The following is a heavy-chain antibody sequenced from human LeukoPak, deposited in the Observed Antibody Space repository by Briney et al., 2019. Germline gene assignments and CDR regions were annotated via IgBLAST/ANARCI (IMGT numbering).Heavy chain of an antibody. D-gene: IGHD5-12*01. CDR2: IYYSGST. CDR1: GGSISSYY. V-gene: IGHV4-59*08. J-gene: IGHJ4*02. CDR3: ARHDSGYDYWGTFGY. Sequence: PSETLSLTCTVSGGSISSYYWSWIRQPPGKGLEWIGYIYYSGSTNYNPSLKSRVTISVDTSKNQFSLKLSSVTAADTAVYYCARHDSGYDYWGTFGYWGQGTLVTVSS.